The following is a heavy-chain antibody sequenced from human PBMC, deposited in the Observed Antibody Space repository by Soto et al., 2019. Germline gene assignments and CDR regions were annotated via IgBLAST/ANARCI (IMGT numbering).Heavy chain of an antibody. J-gene: IGHJ6*02. Sequence: TSETLSLTWTVSGGSISRYYWSWIRQPAGKGLEWIGRIYTSGGTNYNPSLKSRVTMSVDTSKNQFSLKLSSVTAADTAVYYCARERSLRYGMDVWGQGTTVTVSS. CDR2: IYTSGGT. CDR3: ARERSLRYGMDV. D-gene: IGHD3-16*01. V-gene: IGHV4-4*07. CDR1: GGSISRYY.